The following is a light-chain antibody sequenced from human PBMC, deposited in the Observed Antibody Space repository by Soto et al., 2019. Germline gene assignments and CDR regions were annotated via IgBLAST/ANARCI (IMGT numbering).Light chain of an antibody. J-gene: IGKJ3*01. CDR1: QSVSSNY. CDR2: GAS. CDR3: QQYGSSFT. V-gene: IGKV3-20*01. Sequence: EIVLTQSPGTLSLSPGERATLSCRASQSVSSNYLARYQQKPGQPPRLLIYGASSRATGVPDRFTGSGSGTDFTLTISRLEPEDFAVYYCQQYGSSFTFGPGTKVDIK.